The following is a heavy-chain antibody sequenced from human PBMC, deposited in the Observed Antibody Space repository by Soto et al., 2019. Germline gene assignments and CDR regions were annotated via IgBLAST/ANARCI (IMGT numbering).Heavy chain of an antibody. D-gene: IGHD1-26*01. CDR1: GFTFSNAW. V-gene: IGHV3-15*01. CDR3: TGGATLNYYMDV. J-gene: IGHJ6*03. CDR2: IKSKTDGGTT. Sequence: GGTLRLSCAASGFTFSNAWMSWVRQAPGKGLEWVGRIKSKTDGGTTDYAAPVKGRFTISRDDSKNTLYLQMNSLKTEDTAVYYCTGGATLNYYMDVWGKGTTVTVSS.